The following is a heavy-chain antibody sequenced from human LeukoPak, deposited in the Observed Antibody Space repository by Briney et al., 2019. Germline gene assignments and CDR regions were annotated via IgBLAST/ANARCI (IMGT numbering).Heavy chain of an antibody. Sequence: PSETLSLTCAVYGGSFSGYYWSWIRQPPGKGLEWIGEINHSGSTNYNPSLKSRVTISVDTSKNQFSLKLSSVTAADTAVYYCARGYRTDYGGKTLSKRFDYWGQGTLVTVSS. CDR3: ARGYRTDYGGKTLSKRFDY. CDR2: INHSGST. CDR1: GGSFSGYY. V-gene: IGHV4-34*01. D-gene: IGHD4-23*01. J-gene: IGHJ4*02.